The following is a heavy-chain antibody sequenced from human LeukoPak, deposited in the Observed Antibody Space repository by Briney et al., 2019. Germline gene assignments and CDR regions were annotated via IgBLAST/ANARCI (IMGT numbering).Heavy chain of an antibody. CDR2: IKQDETEK. J-gene: IGHJ4*02. CDR1: GFTFSNFW. CDR3: AKDRYSYAFEYSDS. Sequence: GESLRLSCTASGFTFSNFWMGWVRQAPGKGLEWVANIKQDETEKFYLGSVKGRFTISRDNAKNTLSLQVSSLRTEDTAVYYCAKDRYSYAFEYSDSWGQGTLVTVSS. D-gene: IGHD5-18*01. V-gene: IGHV3-7*01.